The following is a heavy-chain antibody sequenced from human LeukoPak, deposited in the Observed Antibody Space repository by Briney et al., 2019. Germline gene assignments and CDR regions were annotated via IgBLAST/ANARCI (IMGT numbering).Heavy chain of an antibody. Sequence: TETLSLTCTLSADSIGSHYCSSIRPPPGNGLEWIGFIFYVGSTNYNPSPKSRVAISVDTSKNQFSLKLNSVTSADTAVYYCARDYYDSQGEAFDIWGQGTMVTVSS. CDR3: ARDYYDSQGEAFDI. D-gene: IGHD3-22*01. CDR2: IFYVGST. CDR1: ADSIGSHY. J-gene: IGHJ3*02. V-gene: IGHV4-59*11.